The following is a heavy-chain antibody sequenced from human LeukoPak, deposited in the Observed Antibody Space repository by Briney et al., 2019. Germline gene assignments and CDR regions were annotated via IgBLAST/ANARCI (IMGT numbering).Heavy chain of an antibody. V-gene: IGHV4-59*01. J-gene: IGHJ5*02. Sequence: SETLSLTCTVPGGSISSYYWSWIRQPPGKGLEWIGYIYYSGSTNYNPSLKSRVTISVDTSKNQFSLKLSSVTAADTAVYYCARSPNYYDSSGYYYVPTVFDPWGQGTLVTVSS. CDR3: ARSPNYYDSSGYYYVPTVFDP. CDR1: GGSISSYY. CDR2: IYYSGST. D-gene: IGHD3-22*01.